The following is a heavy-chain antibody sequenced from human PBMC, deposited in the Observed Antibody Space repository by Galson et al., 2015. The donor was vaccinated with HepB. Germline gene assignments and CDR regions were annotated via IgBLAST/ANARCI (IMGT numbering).Heavy chain of an antibody. J-gene: IGHJ3*02. CDR1: GYSFTPYQ. CDR2: ISPGDSRT. D-gene: IGHD3-9*01. V-gene: IGHV5-51*01. Sequence: QSGAEVTKPGQSLKISCTASGYSFTPYQIAWVRQLPGLGQEWKGLISPGDSRTRYSSSFQGKFTISADKATSTAYLHWSSLKASDTAVYYLARAFYDVVTNEGGAAFEIWGQGTLVTVSS. CDR3: ARAFYDVVTNEGGAAFEI.